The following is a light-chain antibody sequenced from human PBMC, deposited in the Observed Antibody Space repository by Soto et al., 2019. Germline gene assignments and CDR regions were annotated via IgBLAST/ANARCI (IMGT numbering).Light chain of an antibody. CDR2: GAS. CDR1: QSIGSSY. J-gene: IGKJ5*01. V-gene: IGKV3-20*01. CDR3: QQYSSSPIP. Sequence: EIILTQSPDTLSLSPGERATLSCRASQSIGSSYLAWYQQKPGQAPRLLIYGASSRATGIPDRFSGGGSGTDFSLTISRLDPEDFAVYYCQQYSSSPIPFGQGTRLAIK.